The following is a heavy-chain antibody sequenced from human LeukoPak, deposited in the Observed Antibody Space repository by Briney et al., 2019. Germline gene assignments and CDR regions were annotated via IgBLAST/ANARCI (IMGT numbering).Heavy chain of an antibody. CDR1: GGSISSSNW. D-gene: IGHD5-18*01. CDR3: AREVDTAMVRYFDY. V-gene: IGHV4-4*02. CDR2: IYHSGST. Sequence: KPSETLSHTCAVSGGSISSSNWWSWVRQPPGKGLEWIGEIYHSGSTNYNPSLKSRVTISVDKSKNQFSLKLSSVTAADTAVYYCAREVDTAMVRYFDYWGQGTLVTVSS. J-gene: IGHJ4*02.